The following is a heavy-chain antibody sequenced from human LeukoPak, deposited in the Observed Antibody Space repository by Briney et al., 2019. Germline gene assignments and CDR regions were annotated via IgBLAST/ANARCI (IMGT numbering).Heavy chain of an antibody. Sequence: GGSLRLSCAASGFTFSSYGMSWVRQAPGKGLEWVSAISGSGGSTYYADSVKGRFTISRDNAKNTLYLQMNSLRAEDTAVYYCARGLQSTIFGVVIISSWGGGHDAFDIWGQGTMVTVSS. CDR3: ARGLQSTIFGVVIISSWGGGHDAFDI. D-gene: IGHD3-3*01. CDR2: ISGSGGST. J-gene: IGHJ3*02. CDR1: GFTFSSYG. V-gene: IGHV3-23*01.